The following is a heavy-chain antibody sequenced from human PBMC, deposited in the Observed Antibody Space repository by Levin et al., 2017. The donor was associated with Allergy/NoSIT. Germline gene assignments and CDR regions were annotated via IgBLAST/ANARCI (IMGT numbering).Heavy chain of an antibody. CDR1: GFTFNTYS. Sequence: GGSLRLSCAASGFTFNTYSMNWVRQAPGKGLEWVSSISSVSTYIYYGDSVKGRFTISRDNAKNSLYLQMNSLRAEDTAVYYCARDNGYGQGGDYWGQGTLVTVSS. V-gene: IGHV3-21*06. D-gene: IGHD5-18*01. CDR3: ARDNGYGQGGDY. CDR2: ISSVSTYI. J-gene: IGHJ4*02.